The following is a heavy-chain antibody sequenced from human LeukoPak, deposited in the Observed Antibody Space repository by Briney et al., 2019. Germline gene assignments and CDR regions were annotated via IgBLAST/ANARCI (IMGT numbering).Heavy chain of an antibody. J-gene: IGHJ6*03. Sequence: GGSLRLSCAASGFTVSSNYMSWVRQAPGKGLEWVSVIYSGGSTYYADSVKGRFTISRDNSKNTLYLQMNSLRAEDTAVYYCASSGYAGTDYYYYYMDVWGKGTTVTVSS. CDR3: ASSGYAGTDYYYYYMDV. CDR2: IYSGGST. D-gene: IGHD5-12*01. V-gene: IGHV3-53*01. CDR1: GFTVSSNY.